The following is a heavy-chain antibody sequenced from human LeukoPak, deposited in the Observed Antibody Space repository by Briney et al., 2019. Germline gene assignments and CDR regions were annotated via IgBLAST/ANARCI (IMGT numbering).Heavy chain of an antibody. Sequence: SETLSLTCAASGYSISSGYYWGWIRQPPGKGLEWIGSIYHSGSTYYNPSLKSRFTISVDTSKNQFSLKLSSVTAADTAVYYCARRNSGSYYGEYYFDYWGQGTLVTVSS. V-gene: IGHV4-38-2*01. CDR3: ARRNSGSYYGEYYFDY. CDR1: GYSISSGYY. CDR2: IYHSGST. J-gene: IGHJ4*02. D-gene: IGHD1-26*01.